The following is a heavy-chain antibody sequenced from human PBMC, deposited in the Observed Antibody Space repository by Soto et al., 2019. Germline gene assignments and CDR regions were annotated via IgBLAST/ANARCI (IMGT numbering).Heavy chain of an antibody. CDR1: GFSFASSW. CDR3: ARDVSPGSSSLYLDAFDI. Sequence: EVQLVESGGDLVQPGGSLRLSCAASGFSFASSWMTWVRQAPGKGLEWVANIKKDGSKINYLDSVRGRSTVSRDNAKNSLYLEMNSLRAEDTALYSCARDVSPGSSSLYLDAFDIWGQGTMVTVSS. D-gene: IGHD6-13*01. J-gene: IGHJ3*02. V-gene: IGHV3-7*05. CDR2: IKKDGSKI.